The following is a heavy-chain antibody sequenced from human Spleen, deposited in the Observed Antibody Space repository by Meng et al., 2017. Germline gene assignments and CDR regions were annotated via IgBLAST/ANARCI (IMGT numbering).Heavy chain of an antibody. CDR1: GYTFTSNF. V-gene: IGHV1-46*01. CDR3: AREMPMTCYFDQ. CDR2: FNPNGDVT. J-gene: IGHJ4*03. Sequence: QVQLVQSGAEVKKPGSSVKVSCKTSGYTFTSNFMHWLRQAPGQGLQWMGLFNPNGDVTTYSPRFQGRITLTGDTSTSTLYMELSSLTSDDTAVYYCAREMPMTCYFDQWGQGTLVTVSS. D-gene: IGHD3-22*01.